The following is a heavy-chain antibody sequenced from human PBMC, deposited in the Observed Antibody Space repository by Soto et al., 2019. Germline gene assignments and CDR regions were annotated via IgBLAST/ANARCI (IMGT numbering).Heavy chain of an antibody. Sequence: GGSLRLSCAASGFTFDDYAMHWVRQAPGKGLEWVSLISGDGGSTYYADSVKGRFTITRDNSKNSLYLQMNSLRTEDTALYYCAKAGYSSGWYWFDPWGQGTLVTVSS. CDR3: AKAGYSSGWYWFDP. V-gene: IGHV3-43*02. CDR2: ISGDGGST. CDR1: GFTFDDYA. J-gene: IGHJ5*02. D-gene: IGHD6-19*01.